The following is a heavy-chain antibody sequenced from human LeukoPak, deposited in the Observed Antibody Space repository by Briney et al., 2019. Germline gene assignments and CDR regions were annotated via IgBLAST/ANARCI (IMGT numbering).Heavy chain of an antibody. J-gene: IGHJ3*02. CDR1: GGSISSGSYY. D-gene: IGHD3-3*01. Sequence: PSETLSLTCTVSGGSISSGSYYWSCIRQPAGKGLECIGRIYTSGSTNYNPSLKSRVTISVDTSKNQFSLKLSSVTAADTAVYYCARGPITIFGPGAFDIWGQGTMVTASS. CDR2: IYTSGST. V-gene: IGHV4-61*02. CDR3: ARGPITIFGPGAFDI.